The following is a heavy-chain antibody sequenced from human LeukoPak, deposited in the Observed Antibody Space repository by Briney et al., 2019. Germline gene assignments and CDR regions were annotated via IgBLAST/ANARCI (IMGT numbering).Heavy chain of an antibody. J-gene: IGHJ4*02. CDR2: IKQDGSVK. CDR3: ARDENYYGSGSYPYY. D-gene: IGHD3-10*01. CDR1: GFTFSSYW. V-gene: IGHV3-7*03. Sequence: PGGSLRLSCAASGFTFSSYWMSWVRQAPGKGLEWVANIKQDGSVKYYVDSVKGRFTISRDNAKNSLYLQMNSLRAEDTAVYYCARDENYYGSGSYPYYWGQGTLVTVSS.